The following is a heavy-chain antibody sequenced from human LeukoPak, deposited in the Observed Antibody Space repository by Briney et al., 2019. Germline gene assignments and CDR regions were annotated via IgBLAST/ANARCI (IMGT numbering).Heavy chain of an antibody. J-gene: IGHJ4*02. D-gene: IGHD2-21*02. CDR3: LKGDIEVVTAVWAD. CDR2: ISASGGRT. V-gene: IGHV3-23*01. CDR1: GFTFNKFA. Sequence: GSLRLSRKASGFTFNKFAMRLVRQAPGLGVEWVSTISASGGRTYHADSVSGRTSISRDNSGNTLYLAISTVTVEDTAVYYCLKGDIEVVTAVWADWGQGVQVTVSS.